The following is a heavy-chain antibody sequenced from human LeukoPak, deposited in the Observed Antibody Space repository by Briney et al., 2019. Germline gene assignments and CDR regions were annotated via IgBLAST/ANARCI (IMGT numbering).Heavy chain of an antibody. Sequence: GGSLRLSCAASGFTFSSYWMHWVRQAPGKGLVWVSRINSDGSSTSYADSVKGRFTISRDNAKNTLYLQMNSLRAEDTAVYYCARGYYSASRIDYWGQGALVTISS. CDR1: GFTFSSYW. V-gene: IGHV3-74*01. CDR3: ARGYYSASRIDY. J-gene: IGHJ4*02. D-gene: IGHD2-2*01. CDR2: INSDGSST.